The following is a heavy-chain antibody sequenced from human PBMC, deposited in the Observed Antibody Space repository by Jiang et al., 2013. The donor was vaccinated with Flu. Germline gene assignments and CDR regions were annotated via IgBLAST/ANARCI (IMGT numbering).Heavy chain of an antibody. D-gene: IGHD3-10*01. CDR2: INPSGGST. CDR3: ARDRGWGDDAFDI. CDR1: TFTSYY. Sequence: TFTSYYMHWVRQAPGQGLEWMGIINPSGGSTSYAQKFQGRVTMTRDTSTSTVYMELSSLRSEDTAVYYCARDRGWGDDAFDIWGQGTMVTISS. J-gene: IGHJ3*02. V-gene: IGHV1-46*01.